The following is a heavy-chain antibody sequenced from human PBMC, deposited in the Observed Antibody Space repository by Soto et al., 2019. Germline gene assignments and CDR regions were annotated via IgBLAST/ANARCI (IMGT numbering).Heavy chain of an antibody. Sequence: ASVKVSCKASGYTFTGYYMHWVRQAPGQGLEWMEWINPNSGGTNYAQKFQGWVTMTRDTSISTAYMELSRLRSDDTAVYYCARVSDYYGSGSPFFDMWGQGTMVTVSS. CDR1: GYTFTGYY. V-gene: IGHV1-2*04. D-gene: IGHD3-10*01. J-gene: IGHJ3*02. CDR3: ARVSDYYGSGSPFFDM. CDR2: INPNSGGT.